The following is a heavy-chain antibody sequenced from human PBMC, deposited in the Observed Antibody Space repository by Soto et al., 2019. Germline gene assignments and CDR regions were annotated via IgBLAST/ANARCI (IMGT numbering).Heavy chain of an antibody. J-gene: IGHJ6*03. Sequence: EVQLVESGGGLVQPGGSLRLSCAASGFTVSSNYMSWVRQAPGKGLEWVSVIYSGGSTYYADSVKGRFTISRHNSKNTLYLQMNSVRAEDTAVYYCAGGSRDYIWGSYRPYYMDVWGKGTTVTVSS. D-gene: IGHD3-16*02. CDR3: AGGSRDYIWGSYRPYYMDV. CDR2: IYSGGST. CDR1: GFTVSSNY. V-gene: IGHV3-53*04.